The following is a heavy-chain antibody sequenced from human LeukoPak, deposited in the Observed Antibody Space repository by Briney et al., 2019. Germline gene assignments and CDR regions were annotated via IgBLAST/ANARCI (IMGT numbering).Heavy chain of an antibody. J-gene: IGHJ4*02. Sequence: ASVKVSCKASGGTFSSYAISWVRQAPGQGLEWMGGIIPIFGTANYAQKFQGRVTITADESTSTAYMELSSLRSEDTAVYYCAREASDILTGYYIDYWGQGTLVTVSS. D-gene: IGHD3-9*01. CDR3: AREASDILTGYYIDY. CDR1: GGTFSSYA. V-gene: IGHV1-69*13. CDR2: IIPIFGTA.